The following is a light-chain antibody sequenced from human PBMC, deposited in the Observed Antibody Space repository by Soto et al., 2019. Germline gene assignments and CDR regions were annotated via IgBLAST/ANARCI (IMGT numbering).Light chain of an antibody. CDR1: QSVNSY. V-gene: IGKV3-11*01. J-gene: IGKJ1*01. CDR2: DAS. Sequence: EVVLTQSPATLSLSPGERATLSCRASQSVNSYLAWYQQKPGQAPRLLIYDASNRATGIPARFSGSGSGTDFTLTISSLEPEDFVVYYCQQRSSWPRTFGQGTKVDIK. CDR3: QQRSSWPRT.